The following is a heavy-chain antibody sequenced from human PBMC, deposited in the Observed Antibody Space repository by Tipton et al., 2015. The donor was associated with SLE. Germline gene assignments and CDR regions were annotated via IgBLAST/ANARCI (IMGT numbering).Heavy chain of an antibody. V-gene: IGHV4-59*01. J-gene: IGHJ3*02. D-gene: IGHD2/OR15-2a*01. CDR3: VGGDLSMQWISGAFDI. Sequence: LRLSCAASGFTFTNAWMSWVRQAPGKGLEWIGYIYYRGSTNYNPSLKSRVTLSVDTSKNQFSLKLTSVTAADTAVYYCVGGDLSMQWISGAFDIWGQGKAVVVS. CDR1: GFTFTNAW. CDR2: IYYRGST.